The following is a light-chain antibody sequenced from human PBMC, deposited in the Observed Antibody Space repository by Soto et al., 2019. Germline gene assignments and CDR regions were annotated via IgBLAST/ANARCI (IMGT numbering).Light chain of an antibody. CDR3: QQYGTSPWT. J-gene: IGKJ1*01. CDR1: QSVGNNY. V-gene: IGKV3-20*01. Sequence: EIVLTQSPGTLSLSPGERVTLSCRASQSVGNNYLAWYQQQGGQAPRIVLFAASTRARGIPDRFSGSGSGSDFTLTISRQEPEDFAVYYCQQYGTSPWTFGQGTKVEIK. CDR2: AAS.